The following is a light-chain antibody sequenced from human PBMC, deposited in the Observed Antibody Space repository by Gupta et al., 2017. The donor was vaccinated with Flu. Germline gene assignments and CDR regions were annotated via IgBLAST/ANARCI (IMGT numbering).Light chain of an antibody. CDR2: GKH. CDR3: CSRDTDGTHL. J-gene: IGLJ3*02. V-gene: IGLV3-19*01. CDR1: SLRSYY. Sequence: SSELTQDPAVSVALGQPVTIKCQGDSLRSYYASWYQQKPGQAPILVIYGKHKRPSGIPERFSGSSSGDTASLTVTGTLAEDEADYYCCSRDTDGTHLFGGGTKLTVL.